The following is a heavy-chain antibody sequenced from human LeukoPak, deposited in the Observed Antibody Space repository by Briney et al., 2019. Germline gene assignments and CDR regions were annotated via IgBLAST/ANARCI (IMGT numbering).Heavy chain of an antibody. CDR1: GFTVSGNY. J-gene: IGHJ4*02. D-gene: IGHD2-15*01. CDR3: AKRYCSGGTCYPLDY. Sequence: GGSLRLSCAASGFTVSGNYMNWVRQAPGKGLEWVSILYTSGSTYYADSVRGRFTISRDNSRNTVYLQMNSLRAEDTALYYCAKRYCSGGTCYPLDYWGQGTLVTVSS. V-gene: IGHV3-53*01. CDR2: LYTSGST.